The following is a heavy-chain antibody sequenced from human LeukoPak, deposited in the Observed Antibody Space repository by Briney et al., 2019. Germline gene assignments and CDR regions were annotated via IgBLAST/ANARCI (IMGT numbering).Heavy chain of an antibody. CDR3: ASGSLGFYSSGDRYYYYGMDV. D-gene: IGHD6-19*01. V-gene: IGHV1-69*04. J-gene: IGHJ6*02. CDR1: GGTFSSYV. Sequence: SVKVSCKASGGTFSSYVISWVRQAPGQGLEWMGRIIPILGIANYAQKFQGRVTITADKSTSTAHMELSSLRSEDTAVYYCASGSLGFYSSGDRYYYYGMDVWGQGTTVTVSS. CDR2: IIPILGIA.